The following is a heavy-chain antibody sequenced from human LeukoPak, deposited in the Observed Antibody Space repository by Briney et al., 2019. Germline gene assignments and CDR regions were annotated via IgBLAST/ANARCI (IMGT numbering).Heavy chain of an antibody. D-gene: IGHD3-22*01. CDR1: GYTFTGYY. Sequence: GASVKVSCKASGYTFTGYYMHWVRQAPEQGLEWMGWISGYNGNTKYAQKFQGRVTMTTDTSTSTVYMGLRSLRSDDTAVYYCARDGRHRYYYDSSGFYGGWFDPWGQGTLVTVSS. V-gene: IGHV1-18*04. CDR2: ISGYNGNT. J-gene: IGHJ5*02. CDR3: ARDGRHRYYYDSSGFYGGWFDP.